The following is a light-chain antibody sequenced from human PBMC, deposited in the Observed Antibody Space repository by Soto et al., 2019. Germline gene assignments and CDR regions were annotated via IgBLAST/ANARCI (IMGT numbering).Light chain of an antibody. CDR1: QSVTAY. CDR3: QQRSDWHLT. Sequence: EIVLTQSPATLSLSPGERATLSCRPSQSVTAYLAWYQRKPGQVPRLLIYDVSNRASGIPARFSGSGSETDFTLTISSLEPEDFAVYYCQQRSDWHLTFGQGTRLEIK. CDR2: DVS. J-gene: IGKJ5*01. V-gene: IGKV3-11*01.